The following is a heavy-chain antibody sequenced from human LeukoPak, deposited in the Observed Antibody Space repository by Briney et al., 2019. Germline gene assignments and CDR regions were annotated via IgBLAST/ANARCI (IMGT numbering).Heavy chain of an antibody. Sequence: ASVKVSCKASGYTFTSYDINWVRQATGQGLEWMGWMNPNSGNTGYSQKFQGRVTLTRNTSITTAYMELSSLRSEDTALYYCARAGGTGPGNRHFHHWGQGTLVTVSS. CDR3: ARAGGTGPGNRHFHH. D-gene: IGHD2-8*02. CDR2: MNPNSGNT. J-gene: IGHJ1*01. CDR1: GYTFTSYD. V-gene: IGHV1-8*01.